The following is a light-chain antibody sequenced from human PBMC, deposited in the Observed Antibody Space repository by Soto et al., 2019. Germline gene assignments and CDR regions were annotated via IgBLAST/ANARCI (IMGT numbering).Light chain of an antibody. CDR1: MRDIGAYNL. CDR3: SSFTSRSSLI. J-gene: IGLJ2*01. Sequence: QSALTQPASVSGSPGQSITIFCAGTMRDIGAYNLVSWYQQHPGRAPQLIIYEVRNRPSGSSFRFSGSKSGNTASLTISGLQAEDEGDYYCSSFTSRSSLIFGGGTKLTVL. V-gene: IGLV2-14*01. CDR2: EVR.